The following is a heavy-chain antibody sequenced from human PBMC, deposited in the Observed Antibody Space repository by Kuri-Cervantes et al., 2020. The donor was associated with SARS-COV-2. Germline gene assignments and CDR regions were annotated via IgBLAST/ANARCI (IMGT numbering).Heavy chain of an antibody. Sequence: GESLKISCEASGFSFSNFAMNWVRQAPGKGLEWVSSISTSGGDTNYADSLKGRFTISRDNSKNTLYLQMNSLRVEDTAVYYCASVSTMGVSLDWGQGTLVTVSS. CDR2: ISTSGGDT. J-gene: IGHJ4*02. D-gene: IGHD5-24*01. V-gene: IGHV3-23*01. CDR3: ASVSTMGVSLD. CDR1: GFSFSNFA.